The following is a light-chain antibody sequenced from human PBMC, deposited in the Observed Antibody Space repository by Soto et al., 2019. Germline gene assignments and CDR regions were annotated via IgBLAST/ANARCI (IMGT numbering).Light chain of an antibody. V-gene: IGKV1-9*01. CDR1: QGISSY. J-gene: IGKJ4*01. CDR3: QKVNSYPLT. CDR2: AAS. Sequence: IQLTQSPSSLSASVGDRVAITCRASQGISSYLAWYQQKAGKAPKFLIYAASTLQSGVPSRFSGSGSGTDFTLTTSSLQPEDFATYYCQKVNSYPLTFGGGTKVKIK.